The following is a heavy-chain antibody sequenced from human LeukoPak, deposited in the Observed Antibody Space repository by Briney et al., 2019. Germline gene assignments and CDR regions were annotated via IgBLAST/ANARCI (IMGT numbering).Heavy chain of an antibody. CDR3: ARHTKSRDGYNYGYYFDY. CDR2: VYYSGYT. CDR1: GGSISSSSYY. V-gene: IGHV4-39*01. D-gene: IGHD5-24*01. J-gene: IGHJ4*02. Sequence: SETLSLTCTVSGGSISSSSYYWGWIRQPPGKGLEWIGSVYYSGYTYYNPSLKSRVTISVDTSNDQFSLKLSSVTAADTAVYYCARHTKSRDGYNYGYYFDYWGQGTLVTVSS.